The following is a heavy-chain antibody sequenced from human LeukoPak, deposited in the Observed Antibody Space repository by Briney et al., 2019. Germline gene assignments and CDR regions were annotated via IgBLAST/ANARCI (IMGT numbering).Heavy chain of an antibody. CDR3: ARHLPHQNWFDP. J-gene: IGHJ5*02. CDR1: GGSISSSSYY. V-gene: IGHV4-39*01. Sequence: SETLSLTCTVSGGSISSSSYYWGWIRQPPGKGLEWIGSIYYSGSTYYNPSLKSRVPIYVDTSKNQFSLKLSSVTAADTAVYYCARHLPHQNWFDPWGQGTLVTVSS. D-gene: IGHD2-2*01. CDR2: IYYSGST.